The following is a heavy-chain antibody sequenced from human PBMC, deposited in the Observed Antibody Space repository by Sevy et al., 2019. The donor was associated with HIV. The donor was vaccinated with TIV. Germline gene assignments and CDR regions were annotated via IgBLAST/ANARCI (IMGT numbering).Heavy chain of an antibody. J-gene: IGHJ3*02. CDR1: GFTFSSYA. V-gene: IGHV3-23*01. Sequence: GGSLRLSCAASGFTFSSYAMSWVRQAPGKGLEWVSGISDGGGSTYYADSVKGRFTISRDNSKNTLYLKMNSLRAEDTAVYYCAKDTCSSTSCYYQDAFDIWGQGTMVTVSS. CDR3: AKDTCSSTSCYYQDAFDI. CDR2: ISDGGGST. D-gene: IGHD2-2*01.